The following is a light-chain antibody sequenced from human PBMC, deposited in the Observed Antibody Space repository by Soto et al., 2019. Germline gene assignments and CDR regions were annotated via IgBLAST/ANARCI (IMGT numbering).Light chain of an antibody. CDR3: QQSFSTPYT. CDR1: QNIANC. J-gene: IGKJ2*01. V-gene: IGKV1-39*01. Sequence: DIQVTQSPSSLSASVGDRVTITCRAGQNIANCLHWYQQKPGKAPNLLIYGAFSLQSGVPSRFSGSGSGTDFTLTISSLQAEDFATYYCQQSFSTPYTFGQGTKLEI. CDR2: GAF.